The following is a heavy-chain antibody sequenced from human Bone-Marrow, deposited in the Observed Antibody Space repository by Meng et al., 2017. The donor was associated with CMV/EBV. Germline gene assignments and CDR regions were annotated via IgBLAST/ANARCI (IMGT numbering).Heavy chain of an antibody. CDR2: IIPIFGTA. CDR3: ARGRYSPNWFDP. Sequence: QGRVLRSGAGVKKPWSSVKVSCKASGGTFSSYAISWVRQAPGQGLEWMGGIIPIFGTANYAQKFQGRVTITADESTSTAYMELSSLRSEDTAVYYCARGRYSPNWFDPWGQGTLVTVSS. J-gene: IGHJ5*02. CDR1: GGTFSSYA. V-gene: IGHV1-69*12. D-gene: IGHD3-16*02.